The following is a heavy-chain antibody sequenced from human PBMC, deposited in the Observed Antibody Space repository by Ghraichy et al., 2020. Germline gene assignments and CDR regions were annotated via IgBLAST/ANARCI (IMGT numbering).Heavy chain of an antibody. CDR1: GGTFSSYA. J-gene: IGHJ6*03. CDR3: ARGASGTTDLYYYYYMDV. D-gene: IGHD1-1*01. Sequence: SVKVSCKASGGTFSSYAISWVRQAPGQGLEWMGGIIPIFGTANYAQKFQGRVTITADESTSTAYMELSSLRSEDTAVYYCARGASGTTDLYYYYYMDVWGKGTTVTVSS. V-gene: IGHV1-69*13. CDR2: IIPIFGTA.